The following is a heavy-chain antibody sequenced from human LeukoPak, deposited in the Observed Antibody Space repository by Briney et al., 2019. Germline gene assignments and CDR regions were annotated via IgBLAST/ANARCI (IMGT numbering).Heavy chain of an antibody. V-gene: IGHV4-34*01. CDR2: INHSGST. Sequence: SETLSLTCAVYGGSFSGYYWSWIRQPPGKGLEWIGEINHSGSTNYNPSLKSRVTISVDTSKNQFSLKLSSVTAADTAVYYCARGGNGSGSYYNLYYFDYWGQGTLVTVSS. D-gene: IGHD3-10*01. CDR1: GGSFSGYY. J-gene: IGHJ4*02. CDR3: ARGGNGSGSYYNLYYFDY.